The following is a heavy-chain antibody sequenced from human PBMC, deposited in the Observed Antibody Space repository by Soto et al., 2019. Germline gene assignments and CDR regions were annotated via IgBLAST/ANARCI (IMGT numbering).Heavy chain of an antibody. V-gene: IGHV1-46*03. CDR1: GYTFTNYH. CDR3: GRGSPGSSPNYYYMDV. Sequence: ASVKVSCKASGYTFTNYHMHWVRQAPGQRLEWMGLINPSGDSTIYAQKFQGRVTMTRDTSTSTVDMELSSLRSEDTAVYYCGRGSPGSSPNYYYMDVWGRGTTVTVSS. CDR2: INPSGDST. J-gene: IGHJ6*03. D-gene: IGHD6-6*01.